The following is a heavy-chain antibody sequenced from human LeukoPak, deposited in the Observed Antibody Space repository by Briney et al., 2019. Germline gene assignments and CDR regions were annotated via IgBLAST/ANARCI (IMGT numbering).Heavy chain of an antibody. Sequence: GGSLRLSCAASGFTFNNYHMNWVRQAPGKGLEWVSFISSSSDTIYYADSVKGRFAISRDNAKNSLYLQMNSLRAEDTALYYCAKGLVTMVRGASDYWGQGTLVTVSS. V-gene: IGHV3-48*04. CDR2: ISSSSDTI. CDR1: GFTFNNYH. CDR3: AKGLVTMVRGASDY. D-gene: IGHD3-10*01. J-gene: IGHJ4*02.